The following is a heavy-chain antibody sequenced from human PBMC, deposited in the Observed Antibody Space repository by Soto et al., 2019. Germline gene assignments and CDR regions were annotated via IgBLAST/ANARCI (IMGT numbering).Heavy chain of an antibody. CDR3: ARSGYSYEFDY. V-gene: IGHV3-64*01. CDR1: GLTFSSCA. J-gene: IGHJ4*02. CDR2: ISSNGGST. Sequence: EVQLVESGGGLVQPGGSLRLSCAASGLTFSSCAMHWVRQAPGKGLEYVSTISSNGGSTYYANSVKGRFTISRDNSKNTLYLQMGSLRAEDMAVYYCARSGYSYEFDYWGQGTLVTVSS. D-gene: IGHD5-18*01.